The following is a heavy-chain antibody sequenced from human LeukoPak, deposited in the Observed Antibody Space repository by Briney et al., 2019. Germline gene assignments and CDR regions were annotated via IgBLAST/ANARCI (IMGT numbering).Heavy chain of an antibody. D-gene: IGHD3-10*01. CDR1: GYSVSSGYY. V-gene: IGHV4-38-2*02. CDR3: ARDWFGEFNWFDP. CDR2: IYHSGST. Sequence: PSETLSLTCTVSGYSVSSGYYWGWIRQPPGKGLEWIGSIYHSGSTYYNPSLKSRVTISVDTSKNQFSLKLSSVTAAETAVYYCARDWFGEFNWFDPWGQGTLVTVSS. J-gene: IGHJ5*02.